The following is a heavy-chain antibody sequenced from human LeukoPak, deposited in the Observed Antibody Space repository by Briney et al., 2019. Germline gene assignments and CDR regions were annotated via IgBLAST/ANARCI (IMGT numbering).Heavy chain of an antibody. J-gene: IGHJ4*02. CDR3: ARGSGGELSRHFDY. D-gene: IGHD3-16*02. V-gene: IGHV4-59*01. CDR2: IYYSGNT. Sequence: PSETLSLTCTVSGASIRSYYWSWIRQPPGKGLEWIGYIYYSGNTDYNPSLQSRVTISVDMSKNQFSLKLSFVTAADTAVYYCARGSGGELSRHFDYWGQGTLVTVSS. CDR1: GASIRSYY.